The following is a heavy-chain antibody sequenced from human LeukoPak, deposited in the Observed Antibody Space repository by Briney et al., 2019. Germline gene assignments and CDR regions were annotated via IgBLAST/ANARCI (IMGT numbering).Heavy chain of an antibody. CDR3: AREGVTRFDY. J-gene: IGHJ4*02. CDR1: GFTFSSYS. D-gene: IGHD2-21*02. V-gene: IGHV3-48*01. Sequence: GGSLRLSCAASGFTFSSYSMNWVRQAPGKGLEWVSYISSSSSTIYYADSVKGRFTISRDNAKNSLYLQMNSLRAEDTAVYCCAREGVTRFDYWGQGTLVTVSS. CDR2: ISSSSSTI.